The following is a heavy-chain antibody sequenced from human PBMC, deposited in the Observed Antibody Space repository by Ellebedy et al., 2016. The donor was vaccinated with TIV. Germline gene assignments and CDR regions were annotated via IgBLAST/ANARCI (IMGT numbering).Heavy chain of an antibody. Sequence: GGSLRLSCAASGFTFSSYAMSWVRQAPGKGLEWVSAISGSRTSTYYADSVEGRFTISRDNSKSTLYLQMNSLRAEDTAVYYCARRITGTYGDDALDIWGQGTMVTVSS. CDR1: GFTFSSYA. V-gene: IGHV3-23*01. CDR2: ISGSRTST. J-gene: IGHJ3*02. CDR3: ARRITGTYGDDALDI. D-gene: IGHD1-20*01.